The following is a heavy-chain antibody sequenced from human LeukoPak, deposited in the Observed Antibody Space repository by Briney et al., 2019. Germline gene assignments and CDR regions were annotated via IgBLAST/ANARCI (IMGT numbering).Heavy chain of an antibody. CDR1: GYTFTSYG. CDR2: ISAYNGNT. Sequence: ASVTVSCKASGYTFTSYGISWVRQAPGQGLEWMGWISAYNGNTNYAQKLQGRVTMTTDTSTSTAYMELRSLRSDDTAVYYCARNYDFWSGYLQYYYYYYYMDVWGKGTTVTVSS. CDR3: ARNYDFWSGYLQYYYYYYYMDV. V-gene: IGHV1-18*01. D-gene: IGHD3-3*01. J-gene: IGHJ6*03.